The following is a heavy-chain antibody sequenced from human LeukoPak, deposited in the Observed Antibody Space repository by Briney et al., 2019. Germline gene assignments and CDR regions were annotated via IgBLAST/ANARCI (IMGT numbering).Heavy chain of an antibody. CDR3: ARAHDSSGYQAY. D-gene: IGHD3-22*01. CDR2: IIPMYDTP. J-gene: IGHJ4*02. V-gene: IGHV1-69*06. Sequence: ASVKVSCKASGGTFSSYDISWVRQAPGQGLEWMGGIIPMYDTPNYAQKFQGRVTFTADKSTSTAYMELSSLRSEDTAVYYCARAHDSSGYQAYWGQGTLVTVAS. CDR1: GGTFSSYD.